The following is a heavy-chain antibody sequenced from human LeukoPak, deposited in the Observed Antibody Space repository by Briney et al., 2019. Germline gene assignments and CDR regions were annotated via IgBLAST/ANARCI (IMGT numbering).Heavy chain of an antibody. CDR3: GRGPKGTWPTGSTTLDY. J-gene: IGHJ4*02. CDR1: GFTFSSYW. V-gene: IGHV3-7*01. Sequence: GGSLRLSCSAPGFTFSSYWMSWVRQAPGKGLEWVANIKQDGSEKYSVDSVKGRFTISIDNAKNSLYLQMNSLRAEGTAVYYCGRGPKGTWPTGSTTLDYWGQETLVTVSS. CDR2: IKQDGSEK. D-gene: IGHD1-14*01.